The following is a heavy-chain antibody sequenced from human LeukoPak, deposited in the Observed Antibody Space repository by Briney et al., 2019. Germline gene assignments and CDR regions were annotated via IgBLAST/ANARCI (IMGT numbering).Heavy chain of an antibody. CDR1: GGSISSGDYY. J-gene: IGHJ4*02. V-gene: IGHV4-30-4*01. CDR3: ARDPSYYYDSSGQDY. D-gene: IGHD3-22*01. Sequence: SQTLSLTCTVSGGSISSGDYYWSWIRQPPGKGLEWIGYIYYSGSTYYNPSLKSRVTISVDTSKNQFSLKLSSVTAADTAVYYCARDPSYYYDSSGQDYWGQGTLVTVSS. CDR2: IYYSGST.